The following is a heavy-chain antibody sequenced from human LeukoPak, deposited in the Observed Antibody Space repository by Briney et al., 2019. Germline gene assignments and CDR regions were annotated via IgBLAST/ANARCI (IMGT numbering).Heavy chain of an antibody. J-gene: IGHJ6*02. CDR2: ISSSSSTI. D-gene: IGHD5-18*01. CDR1: GFTFSSYS. V-gene: IGHV3-48*01. CDR3: ARDQDTAMANYYGMDV. Sequence: GGSLRLSCAASGFTFSSYSMNWVRQAPGKGLEWVSYISSSSSTIYYADSVKGRFTISRDNAKNSLYLQMNSLRAEDTAVYYCARDQDTAMANYYGMDVWGQGTTVTVSS.